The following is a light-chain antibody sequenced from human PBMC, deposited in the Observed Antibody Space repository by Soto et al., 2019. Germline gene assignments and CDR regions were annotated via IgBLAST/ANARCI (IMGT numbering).Light chain of an antibody. J-gene: IGKJ1*01. CDR3: QHYGHSPLT. V-gene: IGKV3-20*01. CDR2: AAS. CDR1: QSVSNSF. Sequence: EVLLTQSPGTLSLSPGERASLSCRASQSVSNSFLAWYQQKARESPRLLIYAASARAIGIPDRFSGSGSGTDFTLNISRLEPEDFAVYYCQHYGHSPLTFGQGTKVEVQ.